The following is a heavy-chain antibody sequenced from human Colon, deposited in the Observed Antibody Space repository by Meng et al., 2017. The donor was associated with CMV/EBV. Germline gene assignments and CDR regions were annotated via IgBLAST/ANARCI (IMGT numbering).Heavy chain of an antibody. V-gene: IGHV1-18*01. CDR1: GYTLTNFG. CDR2: ISPYNGDT. J-gene: IGHJ4*02. CDR3: ARELARGGY. Sequence: QVPLVHSGAEVKKPGASVKVSCKTSGYTLTNFGISWVRQAPGQGLEWMAYISPYNGDTNYAQRFQGRVALTTDTSTSTVYMELGSLTSDDTATYYCARELARGGYWGQGTLVTVSS.